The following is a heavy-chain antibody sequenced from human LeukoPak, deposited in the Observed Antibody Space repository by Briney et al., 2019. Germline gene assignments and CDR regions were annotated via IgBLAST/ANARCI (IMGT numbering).Heavy chain of an antibody. CDR2: ISGSGDST. J-gene: IGHJ4*02. V-gene: IGHV3-23*01. CDR1: GFTFNIYA. Sequence: GGSLRLSCAASGFTFNIYAMSWVRRASGKGLEWVSTISGSGDSTYYADSVKGRFTISRHNSKNTLYLQMNSLRAEDTAMYYCARESGLLGDYWGQGTLVTVSS. CDR3: ARESGLLGDY. D-gene: IGHD3-22*01.